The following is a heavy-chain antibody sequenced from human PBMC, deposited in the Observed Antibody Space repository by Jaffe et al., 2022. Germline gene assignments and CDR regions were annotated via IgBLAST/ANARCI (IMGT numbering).Heavy chain of an antibody. CDR2: INTRTSKA. Sequence: QVQLVQSGSEVGKPGASVKVSCKASGYRFRTYSLNWLRQVPGQGLEWMGWINTRTSKATYAQGFTGRFVFSLDPSVDTIYLEISSLKPEDTAFYYCAKDASLFYYDTYGDYHEGGNWFDTWGQGTLVTVSS. CDR3: AKDASLFYYDTYGDYHEGGNWFDT. J-gene: IGHJ5*02. D-gene: IGHD4-17*01. V-gene: IGHV7-4-1*02. CDR1: GYRFRTYS.